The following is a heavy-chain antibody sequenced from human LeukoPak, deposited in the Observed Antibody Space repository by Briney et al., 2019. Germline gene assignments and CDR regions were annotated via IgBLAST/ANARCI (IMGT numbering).Heavy chain of an antibody. CDR1: GGSISSGGYY. D-gene: IGHD1-26*01. CDR2: IYYSGST. J-gene: IGHJ6*02. Sequence: SQTLSLTCTVSGGSISSGGYYWSWIRQHPGKGLEWIGYIYYSGSTYYNPSLKSRVTISVDTSKNQSSLKLSSVTAADTAVYYCARRGSYYYGMDVWGQGTTVTVSS. CDR3: ARRGSYYYGMDV. V-gene: IGHV4-31*03.